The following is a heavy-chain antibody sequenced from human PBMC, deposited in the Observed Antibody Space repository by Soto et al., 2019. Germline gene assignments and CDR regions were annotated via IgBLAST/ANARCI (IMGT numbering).Heavy chain of an antibody. CDR1: GFTFSTQS. CDR2: ISSSGITM. Sequence: GGSLRLSCAASGFTFSTQSLNWVRQAPGKGLEWVSYISSSGITMYYVDAVRGRFTISRDNAKNSLYLQMDSLRDEDTAVYYCARDRSNDYGVYDLRGQGTLVTVSS. D-gene: IGHD4-17*01. V-gene: IGHV3-48*02. J-gene: IGHJ5*02. CDR3: ARDRSNDYGVYDL.